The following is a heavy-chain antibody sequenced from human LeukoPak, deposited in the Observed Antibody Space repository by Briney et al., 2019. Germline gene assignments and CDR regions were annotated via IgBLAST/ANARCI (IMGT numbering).Heavy chain of an antibody. D-gene: IGHD5-18*01. CDR1: GDSISSSSYQ. CDR3: ARRRNSYGLADAFDI. V-gene: IGHV4-39*07. Sequence: SETLSLTCSVSGDSISSSSYQWGWVRQPPGKGLEWIGSIYKSGKTYHNPSLKSRVTISIDTSKNQFSLKLTFLTAADTAVYYCARRRNSYGLADAFDIWGQGTMVTVSS. J-gene: IGHJ3*02. CDR2: IYKSGKT.